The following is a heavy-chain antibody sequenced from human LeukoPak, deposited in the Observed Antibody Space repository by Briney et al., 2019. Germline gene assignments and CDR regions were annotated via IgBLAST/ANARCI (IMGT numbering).Heavy chain of an antibody. Sequence: GGSLRLSCAASGFTFSSYGMHWVRQAPGKGQEWVAAIWYDGSNKHYADSVKGRFTISRDNSKNTLYLQMNSLRAEDTGVYYCARDSSIRDHFDYWGQGTLVTVSS. CDR1: GFTFSSYG. V-gene: IGHV3-33*01. J-gene: IGHJ4*02. CDR3: ARDSSIRDHFDY. D-gene: IGHD3-10*01. CDR2: IWYDGSNK.